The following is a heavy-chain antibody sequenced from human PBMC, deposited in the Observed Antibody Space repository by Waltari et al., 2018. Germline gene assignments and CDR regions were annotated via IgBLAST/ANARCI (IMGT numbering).Heavy chain of an antibody. D-gene: IGHD6-13*01. CDR2: INHSGST. V-gene: IGHV4-34*02. J-gene: IGHJ4*01. CDR1: GGSFSTYY. CDR3: ARILYGSSNYYFDN. Sequence: QVQLQQWGAGLLKPSETLSLTCAVYGGSFSTYYWSWIRRSPGKGLEWIGEINHSGSTNYSPSLKRRVTISIDTSKNQFSLKVTSVNAADTAVYFCARILYGSSNYYFDNWGHGTPVTVSS.